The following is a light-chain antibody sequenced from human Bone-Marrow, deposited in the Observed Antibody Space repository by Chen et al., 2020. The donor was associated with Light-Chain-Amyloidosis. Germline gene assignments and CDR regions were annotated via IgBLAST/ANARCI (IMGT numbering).Light chain of an antibody. CDR3: QVWDSVSNHVV. V-gene: IGLV3-21*02. CDR1: NIGSTS. J-gene: IGLJ3*02. Sequence: SYVLTQPSSVSVAPGQTATIACGGNNIGSTSVHWYQQTPGQAPLLVVYDDSDRPSGIPERLSGSNSGNTATLTISRVEAGDEADYYCQVWDSVSNHVVFGGGTKLTVL. CDR2: DDS.